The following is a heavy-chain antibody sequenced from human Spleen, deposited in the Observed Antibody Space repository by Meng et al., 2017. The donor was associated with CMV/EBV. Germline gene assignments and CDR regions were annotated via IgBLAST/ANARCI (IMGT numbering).Heavy chain of an antibody. CDR1: GGSISSSSYY. CDR2: IYYSGST. V-gene: IGHV4-39*07. D-gene: IGHD3-3*01. CDR3: AKGVYYDSWSGSSPYGLDV. J-gene: IGHJ6*02. Sequence: SETLSLTCTVSGGSISSSSYYWGWIRQPPGKGLEWIGSIYYSGSTYYNPSLKSRVTISVDTSKNQFSLKLSSVTAADTAVYYCAKGVYYDSWSGSSPYGLDVWGQGATVTVSS.